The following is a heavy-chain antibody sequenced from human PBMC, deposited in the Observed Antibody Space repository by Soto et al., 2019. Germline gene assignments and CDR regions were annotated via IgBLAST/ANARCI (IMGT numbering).Heavy chain of an antibody. CDR2: IKSNTDGGTT. CDR3: TPLAVKYSRGWYEFSD. D-gene: IGHD6-19*01. Sequence: EVQLVESGGGLVKPGGSLRLSCAASGFTFSNVWMNWVRQAPGKGLEWVGRIKSNTDGGTTDYAAPVKGRFTISRDDSKNTLYLQMNSLKTEDTAVYYCTPLAVKYSRGWYEFSDWGQGTLVTVSS. V-gene: IGHV3-15*07. CDR1: GFTFSNVW. J-gene: IGHJ4*02.